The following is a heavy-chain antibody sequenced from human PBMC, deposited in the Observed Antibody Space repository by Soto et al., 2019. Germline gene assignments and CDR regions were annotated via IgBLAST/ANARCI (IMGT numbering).Heavy chain of an antibody. V-gene: IGHV1-3*01. CDR3: ARSYSTTVTTSWFDP. D-gene: IGHD4-4*01. Sequence: ASVKVSCKASGYTFTSYAMHWVRQAPGQRLEWMGWINAGNGNTKYSQKFQGRVTITRDTSASTAYMELSSLRSEDTAVYYCARSYSTTVTTSWFDPWGQGTLVTVSS. CDR1: GYTFTSYA. CDR2: INAGNGNT. J-gene: IGHJ5*02.